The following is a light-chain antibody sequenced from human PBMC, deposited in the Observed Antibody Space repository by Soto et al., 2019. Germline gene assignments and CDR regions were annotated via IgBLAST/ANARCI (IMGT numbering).Light chain of an antibody. V-gene: IGKV1-5*03. Sequence: TQSPSSLSASVGDRVTITCRASQSISSWLAWYQQKPGKAPKLLIYKASTLKSGVPSRFSGSGSGTEFTLTISSLQPEDFATYYCQQNNSNPLTFGGGTKVDIK. J-gene: IGKJ4*02. CDR1: QSISSW. CDR3: QQNNSNPLT. CDR2: KAS.